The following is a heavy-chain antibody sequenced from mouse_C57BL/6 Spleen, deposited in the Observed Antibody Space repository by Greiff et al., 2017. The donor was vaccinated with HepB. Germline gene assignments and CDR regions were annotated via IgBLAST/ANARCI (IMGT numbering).Heavy chain of an antibody. Sequence: VKLLESGPELVKPGASVKISCKASGYAFSSSWMNWVKQRPGKGLEWIGRIYPGDGDTNYNGKFKGKATLTADKSSSTAYMQLSSLTSEDSAVYFCAREGLAYWGQGTLVTVSA. J-gene: IGHJ3*01. CDR3: AREGLAY. CDR2: IYPGDGDT. CDR1: GYAFSSSW. V-gene: IGHV1-82*01.